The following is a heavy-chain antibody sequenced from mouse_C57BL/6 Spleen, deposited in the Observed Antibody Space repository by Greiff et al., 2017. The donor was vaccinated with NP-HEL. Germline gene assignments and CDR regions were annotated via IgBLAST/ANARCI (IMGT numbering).Heavy chain of an antibody. Sequence: EVKLVESGGGLVKPGGSLKLSCAASGFTFSSYAMSWVRQTPEKRLEWVATISDGGSYTYYPDNVKGRFTISRDNAKNNLYLQMSHLKSEDTAMYYCARSSSGPYFDYWGQGTTLTVSS. D-gene: IGHD3-2*02. V-gene: IGHV5-4*03. CDR1: GFTFSSYA. CDR3: ARSSSGPYFDY. J-gene: IGHJ2*01. CDR2: ISDGGSYT.